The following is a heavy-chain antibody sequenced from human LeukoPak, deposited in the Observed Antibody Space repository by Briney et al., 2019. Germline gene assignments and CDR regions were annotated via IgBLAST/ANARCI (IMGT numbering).Heavy chain of an antibody. J-gene: IGHJ4*02. CDR3: ARDSLTTMVRGATILDY. Sequence: ASVKVSCKASGYTFSSHAMNWVRQAPGQRLEWMGWINSSNGDTKYSQKFQGRVTITSDTSASTAYMELSSLRSEDTAVYYCARDSLTTMVRGATILDYWGQGTLVTVSS. V-gene: IGHV1-3*01. CDR1: GYTFSSHA. CDR2: INSSNGDT. D-gene: IGHD3-10*01.